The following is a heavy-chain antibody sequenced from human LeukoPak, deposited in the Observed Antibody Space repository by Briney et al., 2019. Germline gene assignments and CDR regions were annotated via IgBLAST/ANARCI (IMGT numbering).Heavy chain of an antibody. J-gene: IGHJ4*02. CDR1: GGSISSSSSCP. Sequence: SETLSLTCTVSGGSISSSSSCPWGWLRQSPGKGLEWIGNVYQSGTTYYNPSLKSRVTISVDTSSNQFSLNLNSVTAADTAVYYCARRAVTGKHFDYWDQGTLVTVSS. V-gene: IGHV4-39*01. CDR2: VYQSGTT. CDR3: ARRAVTGKHFDY. D-gene: IGHD6-19*01.